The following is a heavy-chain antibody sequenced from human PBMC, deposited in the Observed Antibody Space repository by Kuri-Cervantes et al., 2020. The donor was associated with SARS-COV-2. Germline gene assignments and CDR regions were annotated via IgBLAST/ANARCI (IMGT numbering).Heavy chain of an antibody. Sequence: GESLKISCAASGFTFSSYAMHWVRQAPGKGLEYVSAISSNGGSTYYANSVKGRFTISRDNSKNSLYLQMNSLRTEDTALYYCARSGSYSYYYYGMDVWGQGTTVTVSS. J-gene: IGHJ6*02. CDR2: ISSNGGST. V-gene: IGHV3-64*01. CDR3: ARSGSYSYYYYGMDV. CDR1: GFTFSSYA. D-gene: IGHD1-26*01.